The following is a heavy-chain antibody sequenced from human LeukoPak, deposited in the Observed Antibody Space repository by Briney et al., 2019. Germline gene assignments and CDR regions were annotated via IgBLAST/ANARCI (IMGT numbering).Heavy chain of an antibody. CDR3: ARAMVRGAEDYYYGMDV. Sequence: WASVKVSCKASGGTFSGYAISWVRQAPGQGLEWMGGIIPIFGTANYAQKFQGRVTITADESTSTAYMELSSLRSEDTAVYYCARAMVRGAEDYYYGMDVWGKGTTVTVSS. V-gene: IGHV1-69*13. CDR1: GGTFSGYA. J-gene: IGHJ6*04. D-gene: IGHD3-10*01. CDR2: IIPIFGTA.